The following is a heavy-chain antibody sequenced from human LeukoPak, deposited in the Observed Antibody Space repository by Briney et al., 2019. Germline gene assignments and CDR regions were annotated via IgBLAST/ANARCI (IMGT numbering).Heavy chain of an antibody. CDR2: IKQDGSEK. CDR3: VGYCTGGSCYERNY. CDR1: GFTFSSYW. V-gene: IGHV3-7*03. Sequence: GGSLRLSCAASGFTFSSYWMSWVRQAPGKGLEWVANIKQDGSEKYYVDSVKGRFTISRDNAKNSLYLQMNSLKTEDTAVYYCVGYCTGGSCYERNYWGQGTLVTVSS. D-gene: IGHD2-15*01. J-gene: IGHJ4*02.